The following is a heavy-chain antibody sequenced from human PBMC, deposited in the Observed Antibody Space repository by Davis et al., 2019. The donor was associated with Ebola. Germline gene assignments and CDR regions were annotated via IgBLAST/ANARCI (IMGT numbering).Heavy chain of an antibody. CDR2: ISYDGSNK. CDR1: GFTFSSYA. D-gene: IGHD2-2*01. V-gene: IGHV3-30-3*01. Sequence: GESLKISCAASGFTFSSYAMHWVRQAPGKGLEWVAVISYDGSNKYYADSVKGRFTISRDNSKNTLYLQMNSLRAEDTAVYYCARDLVVVPAAIGTGTTLGAFDIWGQGTMVTVSS. CDR3: ARDLVVVPAAIGTGTTLGAFDI. J-gene: IGHJ3*02.